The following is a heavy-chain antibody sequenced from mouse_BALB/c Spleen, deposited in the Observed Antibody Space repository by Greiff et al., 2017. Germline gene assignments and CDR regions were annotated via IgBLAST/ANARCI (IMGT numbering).Heavy chain of an antibody. V-gene: IGHV1-14*01. CDR3: ARPLTVVAPDV. Sequence: EVQVVESGPELVKPGASVKMSCKASGYTFTSYVMHWVKQKPGQGLEWIGYINPYNDGTKYNEKFKGKATLTSDKSSSTAYMELSSLTSEDSAVYYCARPLTVVAPDVWGAGTTVTVSS. CDR2: INPYNDGT. CDR1: GYTFTSYV. D-gene: IGHD1-1*01. J-gene: IGHJ1*01.